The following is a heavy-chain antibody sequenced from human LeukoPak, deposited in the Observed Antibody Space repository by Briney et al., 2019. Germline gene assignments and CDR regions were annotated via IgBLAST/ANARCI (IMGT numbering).Heavy chain of an antibody. Sequence: PGGTLRLSCAASGFTFYTYGMSWVRQAPGKGLEWVSGISGGAGSTYYADALKGRFTISRDNSKNTLYLQMSSLRAEDTAVYYCAKAGSIRFDYWGQGTLVTVSS. CDR3: AKAGSIRFDY. V-gene: IGHV3-23*01. CDR1: GFTFYTYG. D-gene: IGHD3-3*02. J-gene: IGHJ4*02. CDR2: ISGGAGST.